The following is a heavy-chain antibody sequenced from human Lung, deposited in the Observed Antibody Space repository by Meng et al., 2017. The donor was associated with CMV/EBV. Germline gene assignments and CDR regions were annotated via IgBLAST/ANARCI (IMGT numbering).Heavy chain of an antibody. Sequence: GESLKISCVASEFTFGSYWMSWVRQAPGKGLEWVANIKQDGSEKYYVDSVKGRCTVSRDNAKNSLYLQMNSLRAEDTAIYYCARDPMRTGSGCFDIWGQGTKVTVSS. V-gene: IGHV3-7*01. CDR2: IKQDGSEK. J-gene: IGHJ3*02. CDR1: EFTFGSYW. D-gene: IGHD1-26*01. CDR3: ARDPMRTGSGCFDI.